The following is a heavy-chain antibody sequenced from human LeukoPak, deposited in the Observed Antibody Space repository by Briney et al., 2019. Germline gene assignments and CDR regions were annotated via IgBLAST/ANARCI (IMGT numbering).Heavy chain of an antibody. J-gene: IGHJ4*02. CDR2: IYRSDYDT. CDR1: VYTFTISW. CDR3: GTAPERWLYRY. Sequence: GGSLKIPCKGSVYTFTISWSGWLRQMPGEGLDWLRIIYRSDYDTRYSTSFQGQVTISADKSISTAYLHWNSLKASDSAMYYCGTAPERWLYRYWGQGTLVTVSS. V-gene: IGHV5-51*01. D-gene: IGHD5-24*01.